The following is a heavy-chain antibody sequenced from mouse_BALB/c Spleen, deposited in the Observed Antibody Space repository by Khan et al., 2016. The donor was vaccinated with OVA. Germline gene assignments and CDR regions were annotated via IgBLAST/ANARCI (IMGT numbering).Heavy chain of an antibody. CDR2: INPNNGGP. CDR3: TRSGYGNPFAY. Sequence: QVQLQQSGAELVKPGTSVKLSCKASGYTFSSYYMYWVKQRPGQGLEWIGGINPNNGGPNFTENFTAKATLTVDKSSRTAYMIHSSLTSGDSAVYYCTRSGYGNPFAYWGQGTLVTVS. V-gene: IGHV1S81*02. CDR1: GYTFSSYY. J-gene: IGHJ3*01. D-gene: IGHD2-10*02.